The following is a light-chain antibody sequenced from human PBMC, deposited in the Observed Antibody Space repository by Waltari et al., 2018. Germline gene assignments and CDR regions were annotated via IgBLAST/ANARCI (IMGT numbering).Light chain of an antibody. CDR2: DVS. CDR3: SSYTSSNTVV. J-gene: IGLJ2*01. Sequence: HSALTQPASVSGSPGQSITIPCSGSSSDVGGYNYVSWYLQYPGQAPKLIIYDVSQRPSVFSDRFSGSKAGSTASLTISGLQAEDEADYYCSSYTSSNTVVFVGGTKVTVL. CDR1: SSDVGGYNY. V-gene: IGLV2-14*03.